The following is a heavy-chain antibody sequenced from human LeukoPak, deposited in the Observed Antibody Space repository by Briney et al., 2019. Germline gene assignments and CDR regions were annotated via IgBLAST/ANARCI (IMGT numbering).Heavy chain of an antibody. Sequence: ASVKVSCKVSGYTLTELSMHWVRQAPGKGLEWMGGFDPEDGETIYAQKFQGRVTMTEDTSTDIAYMELSSLRSEDTAVYYCAIIDGYNRAFDYWGQGTLVTVSS. D-gene: IGHD5-24*01. CDR2: FDPEDGET. V-gene: IGHV1-24*01. J-gene: IGHJ4*02. CDR3: AIIDGYNRAFDY. CDR1: GYTLTELS.